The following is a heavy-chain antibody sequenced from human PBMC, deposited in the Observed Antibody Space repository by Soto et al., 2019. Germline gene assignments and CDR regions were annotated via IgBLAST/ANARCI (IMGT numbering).Heavy chain of an antibody. Sequence: TSETLSLTCTVSGGSISSYYWSWIRQPAGKGLEWIGRIYTSGRTNYNPSLKSRVTMSVDTSKNQFSLKVTSVTAADTAMYYCARLRRSSPGPYYYGMDVWGQGTKVTV. CDR1: GGSISSYY. CDR3: ARLRRSSPGPYYYGMDV. J-gene: IGHJ6*02. V-gene: IGHV4-4*07. CDR2: IYTSGRT. D-gene: IGHD6-6*01.